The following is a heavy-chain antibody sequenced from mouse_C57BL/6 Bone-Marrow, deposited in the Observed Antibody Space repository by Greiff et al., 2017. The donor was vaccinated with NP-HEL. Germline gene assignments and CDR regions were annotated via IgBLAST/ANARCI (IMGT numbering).Heavy chain of an antibody. Sequence: VHVKQSGAELVRPGASVKLSCTASGFNIKDDYMHWVKQRPEQGLEWIGWIDPENGDTEYASKFQGKATITADTSSNTAYLQLSSLTSEDTAVYYCTDLLWYPRGQGTLVTVSA. J-gene: IGHJ3*01. D-gene: IGHD2-1*01. CDR1: GFNIKDDY. CDR2: IDPENGDT. V-gene: IGHV14-4*01. CDR3: TDLLWYP.